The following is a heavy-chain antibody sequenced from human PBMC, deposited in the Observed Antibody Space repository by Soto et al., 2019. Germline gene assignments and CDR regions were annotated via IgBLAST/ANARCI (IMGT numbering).Heavy chain of an antibody. D-gene: IGHD4-4*01. CDR1: GGSISSYY. V-gene: IGHV4-59*08. CDR3: ARHYGSNYYYYYYMDV. Sequence: SETLSLTCTVSGGSISSYYWSWIRQPPGKGLEWIGYIYYSGSTNYNPSLKSRVTISVDTSKNLFSLKLSSVTAADTAVYYCARHYGSNYYYYYYMDVWGKGTTVTVSS. J-gene: IGHJ6*03. CDR2: IYYSGST.